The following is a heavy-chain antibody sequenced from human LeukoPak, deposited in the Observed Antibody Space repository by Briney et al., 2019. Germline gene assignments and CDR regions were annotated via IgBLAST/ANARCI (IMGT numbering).Heavy chain of an antibody. V-gene: IGHV3-49*04. CDR3: TGINEDGYSGYEPVDY. Sequence: GGSLRLSCTASGFTFGDYAMSWVRQAPGKGLEWVGFIRGKAYGGTTEYAASVKGRFTISRDDSKSIAYLQMNSLKTEDTAVYYCTGINEDGYSGYEPVDYWGQGTLVTVSS. CDR1: GFTFGDYA. D-gene: IGHD5-12*01. J-gene: IGHJ4*02. CDR2: IRGKAYGGTT.